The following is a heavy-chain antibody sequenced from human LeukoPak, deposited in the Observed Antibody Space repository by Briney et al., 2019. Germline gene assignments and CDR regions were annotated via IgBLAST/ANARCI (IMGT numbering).Heavy chain of an antibody. CDR2: ISHDGSGK. J-gene: IGHJ4*02. CDR1: GFTFSVHG. Sequence: QPGGSLRLSCAASGFTFSVHGMHWVRQAPGKGLECLTIISHDGSGKWYADSVKGRFSISRDNSRNTVYLQMNSLRTDDAATYYCARDTSLGYCDYWGQGTQVTVSS. CDR3: ARDTSLGYCDY. D-gene: IGHD7-27*01. V-gene: IGHV3-30*03.